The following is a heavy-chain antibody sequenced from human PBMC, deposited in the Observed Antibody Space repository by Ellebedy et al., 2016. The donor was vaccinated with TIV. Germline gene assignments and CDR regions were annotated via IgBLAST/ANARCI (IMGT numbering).Heavy chain of an antibody. CDR3: ARRIAARPDYYYAMDV. CDR2: IWYDGSNK. CDR1: GFTFRSYG. J-gene: IGHJ6*02. D-gene: IGHD6-6*01. Sequence: GESLKIPCAASGFTFRSYGMHWVRQAPGKGLEWVPVIWYDGSNKYYGDSVKGRFTISRDNSKNTLSLQMNSLRAEDTAVYYCARRIAARPDYYYAMDVWGQGTTVTVAS. V-gene: IGHV3-33*01.